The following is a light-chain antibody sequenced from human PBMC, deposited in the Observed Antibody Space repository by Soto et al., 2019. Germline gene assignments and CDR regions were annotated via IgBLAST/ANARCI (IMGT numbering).Light chain of an antibody. J-gene: IGLJ1*01. Sequence: QSALTQPASVSWSPGQSITISCTGTSGDIVNHTRGSYYPPLPAKAPQLIIYEVTYRPSSVPIRFPGSKSGFSSSLTISELHPMHDAEYYGSSYTNIKTRPRVVRTGTKGIGL. CDR2: EVT. CDR3: SSYTNIKTRPRV. CDR1: SGDIVNHTR. V-gene: IGLV2-14*01.